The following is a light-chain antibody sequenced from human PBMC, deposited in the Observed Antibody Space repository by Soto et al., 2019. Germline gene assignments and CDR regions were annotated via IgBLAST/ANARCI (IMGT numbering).Light chain of an antibody. Sequence: QSALTQPASVSGSPGQSITISCTGTSSDVGRYNYVSWCQQHPGKAPKLIIYDVNNRPSGVSNRFSGSKSGNTASLTISGLQAEDEADYYCSSYTSSSTVVFGGGTKLTVL. CDR1: SSDVGRYNY. CDR2: DVN. V-gene: IGLV2-14*01. CDR3: SSYTSSSTVV. J-gene: IGLJ2*01.